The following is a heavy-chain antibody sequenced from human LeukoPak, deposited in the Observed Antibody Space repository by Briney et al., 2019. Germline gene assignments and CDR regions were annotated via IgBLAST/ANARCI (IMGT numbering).Heavy chain of an antibody. CDR2: ISSSGSTI. D-gene: IGHD6-13*01. CDR3: ARDALLGYSSSWYGY. J-gene: IGHJ4*02. V-gene: IGHV3-48*04. CDR1: GFTFSSYA. Sequence: GGSLRLSCAASGFTFSSYAMSWVRQAPGKGLEWVPYISSSGSTIYYADSVKGRFTISRDNAKNSLYLQMNSLRAEDTAVYYCARDALLGYSSSWYGYWGQGTLVTVSS.